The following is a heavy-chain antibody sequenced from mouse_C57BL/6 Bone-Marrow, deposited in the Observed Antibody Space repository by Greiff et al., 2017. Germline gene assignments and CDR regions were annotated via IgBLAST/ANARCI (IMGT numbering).Heavy chain of an antibody. CDR2: ISDGGSYT. Sequence: EVKLMESGGGLVKPGGSLKLSCAASGFTFSSYAMSWVRQTPEKRLEWVATISDGGSYTYYPDNVKGRFTISRDNAKNNLYLQRSHLKSEDTAMYYCARGELRSYYYAMDYWGQGTSVTVSS. J-gene: IGHJ4*01. CDR3: ARGELRSYYYAMDY. D-gene: IGHD1-1*01. CDR1: GFTFSSYA. V-gene: IGHV5-4*03.